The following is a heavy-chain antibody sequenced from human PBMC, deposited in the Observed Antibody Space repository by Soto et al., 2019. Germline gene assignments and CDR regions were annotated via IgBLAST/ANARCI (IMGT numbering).Heavy chain of an antibody. CDR2: INPNGGVT. CDR1: GDTFNDYY. D-gene: IGHD5-12*01. V-gene: IGHV1-2*04. CDR3: ARESGGATATLDYYYFYMDV. Sequence: QVQLVQSGAEVKRPGASVTVSCRSSGDTFNDYYIHWVRQAPGQGLEWMGWINPNGGVTKYAQKFQGWGSMTRDTSIRTGYMQLSRLRSDDTAVYYCARESGGATATLDYYYFYMDVWGTGTTVTVSS. J-gene: IGHJ6*03.